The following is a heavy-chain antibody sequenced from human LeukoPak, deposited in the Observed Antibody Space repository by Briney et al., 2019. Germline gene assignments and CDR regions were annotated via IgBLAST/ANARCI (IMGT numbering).Heavy chain of an antibody. CDR2: FDPEDGET. Sequence: ASVKVSCKVSGYTLTELSKHWVRQAPGKGLEWMGGFDPEDGETIYAQKFQGRVAMTEDTSTDTAYMELSSLRSEDTAVYYCATGGPDIIELYGMDVWGQGTTVTVSS. V-gene: IGHV1-24*01. D-gene: IGHD3-9*01. CDR1: GYTLTELS. CDR3: ATGGPDIIELYGMDV. J-gene: IGHJ6*02.